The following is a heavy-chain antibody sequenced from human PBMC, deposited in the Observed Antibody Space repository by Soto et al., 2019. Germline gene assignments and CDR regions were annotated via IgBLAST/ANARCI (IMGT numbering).Heavy chain of an antibody. J-gene: IGHJ4*02. Sequence: SETLSLTCTVSGGSISSYYWSWIRQPPGKGLEWIGYIYYSGSTNYNPSLKSRVTISVDTSKNQFSLKLSSVTAADTAVYYCARVDYGDLQFDYWGQGTLVTVSS. CDR1: GGSISSYY. D-gene: IGHD4-17*01. CDR3: ARVDYGDLQFDY. V-gene: IGHV4-59*01. CDR2: IYYSGST.